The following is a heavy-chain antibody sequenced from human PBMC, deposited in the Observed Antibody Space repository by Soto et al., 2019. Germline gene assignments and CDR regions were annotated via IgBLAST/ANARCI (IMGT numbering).Heavy chain of an antibody. CDR1: GFTFTRYS. CDR3: AKDRNYPRDQFHY. V-gene: IGHV3-21*04. J-gene: IGHJ4*02. Sequence: GGSLRLSCAASGFTFTRYSMNWVRQAPGKGLEWVSAISANGRGIYYADSVRGRFTISRDNSKNTIFLHMDSLRAEDTAVYYCAKDRNYPRDQFHYWGQGTLVTVSS. CDR2: ISANGRGI. D-gene: IGHD1-7*01.